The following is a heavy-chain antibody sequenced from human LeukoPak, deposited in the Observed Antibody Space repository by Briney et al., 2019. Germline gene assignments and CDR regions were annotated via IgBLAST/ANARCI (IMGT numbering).Heavy chain of an antibody. D-gene: IGHD3-3*01. CDR3: AKGSGYYNYYYYNMDV. Sequence: GGSPRLSCAASGLTFSSHAMTWVRQAPGKGLEWVSAISGSGGSTYYGDSVKGRFTISRDNSKNTLYLQMNSLRAEDTAIYYCAKGSGYYNYYYYNMDVWGQGTTVTVSS. CDR2: ISGSGGST. CDR1: GLTFSSHA. J-gene: IGHJ6*02. V-gene: IGHV3-23*02.